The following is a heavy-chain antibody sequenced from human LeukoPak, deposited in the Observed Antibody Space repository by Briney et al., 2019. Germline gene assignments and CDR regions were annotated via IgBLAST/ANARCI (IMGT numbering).Heavy chain of an antibody. CDR1: GFTFNNYA. V-gene: IGHV3-23*01. CDR2: ISGSGGST. D-gene: IGHD6-6*01. Sequence: GGSLRLSCAVSGFTFNNYAMSWVRQAPGKGLEWVSGISGSGGSTYYADSVKGRFTISRDNSKNTLYLQMNSLRAEDTAVYYCAKRSSIAFFDYWGQGTRVTVSS. J-gene: IGHJ4*02. CDR3: AKRSSIAFFDY.